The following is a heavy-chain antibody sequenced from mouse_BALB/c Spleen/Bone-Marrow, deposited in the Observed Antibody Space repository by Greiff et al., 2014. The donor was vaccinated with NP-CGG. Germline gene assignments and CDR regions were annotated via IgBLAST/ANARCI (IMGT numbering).Heavy chain of an antibody. Sequence: VKLVESAAELARPGASVKMSCKASGHTFTSYTMHWVKQRPGEGLEWIGYINPSSGYTEYIQKFKDKTTLTADKSSSSAYMQLSSLTSEDSAVYYCARSYGNYLYFDYWGQGTALTVSS. D-gene: IGHD2-10*02. CDR2: INPSSGYT. CDR3: ARSYGNYLYFDY. J-gene: IGHJ2*01. V-gene: IGHV1-4*02. CDR1: GHTFTSYT.